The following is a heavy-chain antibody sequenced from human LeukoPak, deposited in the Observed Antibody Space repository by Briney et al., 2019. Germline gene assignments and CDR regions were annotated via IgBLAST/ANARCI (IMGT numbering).Heavy chain of an antibody. V-gene: IGHV4-59*01. J-gene: IGHJ4*02. Sequence: SETLSLTCTVSGGSISSYYWSWIRQPPGKGLEWIGYIYYSGSTNYNPSLKSRVTISVDTSKNQFSLKVSSVTAADTAVYYCASDFGSGRRGLNNWGQGTLVTVSS. CDR1: GGSISSYY. D-gene: IGHD3-10*01. CDR2: IYYSGST. CDR3: ASDFGSGRRGLNN.